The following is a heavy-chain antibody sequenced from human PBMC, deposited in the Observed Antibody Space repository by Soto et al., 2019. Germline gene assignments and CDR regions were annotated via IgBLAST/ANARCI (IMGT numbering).Heavy chain of an antibody. V-gene: IGHV3-72*01. D-gene: IGHD1-26*01. J-gene: IGHJ5*01. CDR3: AREGDARWLDS. Sequence: EVQLVESGGGLVQPGGAARLSCAASGFSVSGWYMDWVRQAPGKGLEGVARLKDSSQNYATGYAASVKGRFTVSRHPSQNPMYLQMNSLKVADTAVYYCAREGDARWLDSWGQGTLVTVS. CDR1: GFSVSGWY. CDR2: LKDSSQNYAT.